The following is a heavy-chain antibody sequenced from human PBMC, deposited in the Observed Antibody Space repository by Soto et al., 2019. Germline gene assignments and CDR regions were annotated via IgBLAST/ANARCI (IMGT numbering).Heavy chain of an antibody. CDR3: ARERSYGLAY. CDR1: GYTFTTYD. CDR2: LNPKXATT. D-gene: IGHD5-18*01. Sequence: XXVKVSCKASGYTFTTYDINWVRQATGQGLESIAXLNPKXATTVYEQKFXXRVTMTRXXSISQAYMAQSSPRSEDKAVYYCARERSYGLAYWGKGTMVTVYS. V-gene: IGHV1-8*01. J-gene: IGHJ4*02.